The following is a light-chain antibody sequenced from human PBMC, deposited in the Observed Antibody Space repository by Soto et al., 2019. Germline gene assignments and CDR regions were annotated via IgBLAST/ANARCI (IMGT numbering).Light chain of an antibody. J-gene: IGLJ1*01. CDR2: EVS. Sequence: QSALTQPASVSGSPGQSITISCTGTSSDVGGYNYVSWYQQHPGKAPKLMIYEVSNRPSGVSNRFSGSKSGNTASLTISGLQAEDEADYYCTSYTINSTFVLGTGTKVTV. CDR1: SSDVGGYNY. CDR3: TSYTINSTFV. V-gene: IGLV2-14*01.